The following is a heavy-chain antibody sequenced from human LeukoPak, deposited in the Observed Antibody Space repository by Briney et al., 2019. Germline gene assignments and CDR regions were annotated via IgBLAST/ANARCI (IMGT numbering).Heavy chain of an antibody. V-gene: IGHV3-20*04. CDR3: AREDYISSWYPHCYMDV. J-gene: IGHJ6*03. Sequence: GGSLRLSCAASGFTFDDYGMSWVRQAPGKGLEWVSGINWNGGSTGYADSVKGRFTISRDNAKNSLYLQMNSLRAEDTAVYYCAREDYISSWYPHCYMDVWGKGTTVTISS. CDR2: INWNGGST. CDR1: GFTFDDYG. D-gene: IGHD6-13*01.